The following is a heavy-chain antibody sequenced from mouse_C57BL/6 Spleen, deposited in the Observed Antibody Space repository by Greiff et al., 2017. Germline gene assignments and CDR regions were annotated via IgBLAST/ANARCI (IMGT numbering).Heavy chain of an antibody. CDR1: GYTFTSYW. Sequence: VQLQQPGAELVRPGSSVKLSCKASGYTFTSYWMHWVKQRPIQGLEWIGNIDPSDSETHYNQKFKDKATLTVDQSSSTAYMQPSSLTSADSAVYSCARSGYYGSSPWFAYWGQGTLVTVSA. CDR2: IDPSDSET. J-gene: IGHJ3*01. D-gene: IGHD1-1*01. CDR3: ARSGYYGSSPWFAY. V-gene: IGHV1-52*01.